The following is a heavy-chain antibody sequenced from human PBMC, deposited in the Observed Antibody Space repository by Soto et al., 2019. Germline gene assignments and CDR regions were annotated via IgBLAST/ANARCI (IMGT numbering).Heavy chain of an antibody. CDR3: ARGSYSMAVRYCSGGSCQRPDAFDI. D-gene: IGHD2-15*01. V-gene: IGHV4-34*01. J-gene: IGHJ3*02. CDR1: GGSFSGYY. Sequence: SETLSLTCAVYGGSFSGYYWSWIRQPPGKGLEWIGEINHSGSTNYNPSLKSRVTISVDTSKNQFSLKLSSVTAADTAVYYCARGSYSMAVRYCSGGSCQRPDAFDIWGQATMVSVS. CDR2: INHSGST.